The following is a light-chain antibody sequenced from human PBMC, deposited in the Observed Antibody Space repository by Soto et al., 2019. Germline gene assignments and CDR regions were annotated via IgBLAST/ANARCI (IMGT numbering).Light chain of an antibody. V-gene: IGLV2-14*03. CDR3: SSYTVSSTYV. J-gene: IGLJ1*01. CDR1: SSDVGAYNF. CDR2: DVS. Sequence: QSVLTQPASVSGSPGQSIAISCTGTSSDVGAYNFVSWYQQHPGRAPKLIIYDVSNRLSGVSNRFSGSKSGNTASLTISGLQAEDEADYYCSSYTVSSTYVFGGGTKVTV.